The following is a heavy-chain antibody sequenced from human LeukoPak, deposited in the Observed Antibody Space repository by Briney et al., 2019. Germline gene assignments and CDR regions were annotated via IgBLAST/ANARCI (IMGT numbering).Heavy chain of an antibody. V-gene: IGHV3-23*01. J-gene: IGHJ4*02. CDR2: IRRSGGGT. Sequence: GGSLRLSCAASGFTFSSYWMSWVRQAPGKGLAWVSTIRRSGGGTFYADSVKGRFTVSRDDSKSTLYLEMNSLKAEDTAVYYCATNTAFDYWGQGTLVTVSS. D-gene: IGHD4-17*01. CDR1: GFTFSSYW. CDR3: ATNTAFDY.